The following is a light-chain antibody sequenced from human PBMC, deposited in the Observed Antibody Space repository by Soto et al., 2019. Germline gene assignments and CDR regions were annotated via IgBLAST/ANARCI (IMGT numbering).Light chain of an antibody. J-gene: IGKJ2*01. CDR3: QQYGSSIMYT. Sequence: DIVLTQSPGTLSLSPGERATLSCRASQSLTRNYLAWYQQKPGQAPRLLFFGASTRATGIPDRFSGSGSGTDFVLTISRLGPEDFAVYYCQQYGSSIMYTFGQGTKLEIK. CDR2: GAS. CDR1: QSLTRNY. V-gene: IGKV3-20*01.